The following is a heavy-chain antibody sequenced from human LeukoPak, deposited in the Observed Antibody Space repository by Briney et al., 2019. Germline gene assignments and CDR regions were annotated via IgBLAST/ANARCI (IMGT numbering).Heavy chain of an antibody. D-gene: IGHD3-22*01. Sequence: ASVKVSCKASGGTFTSYGISWVRQAPGQGLEWMGWISAYNGNTNYAQKLQGRVTMTTDTSTSTAYMGLRSLRSDDTAVYYCAREAFGHYYDSSGWIDYWGQGTLVTVSS. V-gene: IGHV1-18*01. CDR1: GGTFTSYG. CDR2: ISAYNGNT. CDR3: AREAFGHYYDSSGWIDY. J-gene: IGHJ4*02.